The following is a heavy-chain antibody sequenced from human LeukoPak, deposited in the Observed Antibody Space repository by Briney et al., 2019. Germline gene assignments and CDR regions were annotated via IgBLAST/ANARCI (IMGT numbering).Heavy chain of an antibody. CDR3: YSGYYVDY. CDR1: GFNFSRNW. Sequence: GGSLRLSCAASGFNFSRNWMTWVRQAPGKGLEWVSSISSSSSYIYYADSVKGRFTISRDNAKNSLYLQMNSLRAEDTAVYYCYSGYYVDYWGQGTLVTVSS. D-gene: IGHD3-22*01. V-gene: IGHV3-21*01. CDR2: ISSSSSYI. J-gene: IGHJ4*02.